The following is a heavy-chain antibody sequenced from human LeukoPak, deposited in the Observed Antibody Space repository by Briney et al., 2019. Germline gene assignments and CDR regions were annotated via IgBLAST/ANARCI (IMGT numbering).Heavy chain of an antibody. D-gene: IGHD2-2*01. Sequence: GGSLRLSCAASGFTFSSYAMSWVRQAPGTGLEWDSAISGSGGSTYYADSVKGRFTISRDNSKNTLYLQMNSLRAEDTAVYYCAKGDIVVVPAAVDWGQGTLVTVSS. CDR1: GFTFSSYA. CDR2: ISGSGGST. CDR3: AKGDIVVVPAAVD. V-gene: IGHV3-23*01. J-gene: IGHJ4*02.